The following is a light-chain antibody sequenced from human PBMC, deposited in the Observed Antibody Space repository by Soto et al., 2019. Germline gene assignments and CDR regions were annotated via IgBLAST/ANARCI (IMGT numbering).Light chain of an antibody. CDR3: QQHSHWPPWT. Sequence: EVVLTQSPATLSLSPGERATLSCRASETVSTFVDWYQQKPGQAPRLLIYGASNRATGIPARFSGSGSGTGFTLPSSTLEPEDFAVYYCQQHSHWPPWTFGQGTRVEIQ. CDR2: GAS. V-gene: IGKV3-11*01. CDR1: ETVSTF. J-gene: IGKJ1*01.